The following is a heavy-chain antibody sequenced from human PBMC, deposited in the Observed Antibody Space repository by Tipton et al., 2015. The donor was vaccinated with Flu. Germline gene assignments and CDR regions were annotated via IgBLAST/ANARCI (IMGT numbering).Heavy chain of an antibody. J-gene: IGHJ5*02. CDR3: ARRDFSNYVSDPKNWFDP. D-gene: IGHD4-11*01. Sequence: TLSLTCTVSGGSISSGSYYWSWIRQPAGEGLEWIGRIYTNANTNYKASLKSRVTISIDRSRNQFSLRLSSVTAADMAVYYCARRDFSNYVSDPKNWFDPWGQGTLVTVSS. CDR1: GGSISSGSYY. V-gene: IGHV4-61*02. CDR2: IYTNANT.